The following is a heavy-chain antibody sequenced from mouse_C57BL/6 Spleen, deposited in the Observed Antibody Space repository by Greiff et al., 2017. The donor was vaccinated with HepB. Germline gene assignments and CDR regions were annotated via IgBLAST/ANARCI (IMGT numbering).Heavy chain of an antibody. Sequence: QVQLQQPGAELVKPGASVKLSCKASGYTFTSYWMQWVKQRPGQGLEWIGEIDPSDSYTNYNQKFKGKATLTVDTSSSTAYMQLSSLTSEDSAVYYCARRDYGYYFDYGGQGTTLTVSS. J-gene: IGHJ2*01. CDR3: ARRDYGYYFDY. CDR2: IDPSDSYT. D-gene: IGHD1-1*01. V-gene: IGHV1-50*01. CDR1: GYTFTSYW.